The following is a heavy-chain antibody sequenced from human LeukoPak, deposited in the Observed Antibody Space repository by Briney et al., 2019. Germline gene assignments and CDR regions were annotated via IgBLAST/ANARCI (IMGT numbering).Heavy chain of an antibody. CDR3: TRDALYGDPSYYYMDV. J-gene: IGHJ6*03. CDR1: GFTFNGFW. V-gene: IGHV3-7*01. CDR2: IKQDGSDI. D-gene: IGHD4-17*01. Sequence: GGSLRLSRAASGFTFNGFWMSWVRQAPGKGLEWVANIKQDGSDIYYLGSVRGRFTISRDNAMNSLYLQMNSLRAEDTAVYYCTRDALYGDPSYYYMDVWGKGTTVTVSS.